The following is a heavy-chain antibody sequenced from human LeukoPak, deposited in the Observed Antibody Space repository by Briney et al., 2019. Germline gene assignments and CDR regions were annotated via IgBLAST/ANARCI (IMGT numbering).Heavy chain of an antibody. CDR3: ARDYFDSSDYPQTYYYYYMDV. CDR2: ISSTSTFI. V-gene: IGHV3-21*01. D-gene: IGHD3-22*01. CDR1: GFTFSRYS. Sequence: PGGSLRLSCAASGFTFSRYSMNWVRQAPGKGLEWVASISSTSTFIYSADSVKGRFTISRDTAKNSLFPQMNSLRAEDTAIYYCARDYFDSSDYPQTYYYYYMDVWGKGTMVTVSS. J-gene: IGHJ6*03.